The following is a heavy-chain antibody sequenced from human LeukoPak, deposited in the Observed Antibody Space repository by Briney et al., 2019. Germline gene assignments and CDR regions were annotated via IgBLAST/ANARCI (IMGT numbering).Heavy chain of an antibody. D-gene: IGHD2-2*03. J-gene: IGHJ4*02. CDR1: GFTFSSYA. CDR3: AKHGYCSGISCFFDF. Sequence: GGSLRLSCAASGFTFSSYAMSWVRQPPGKGLEWVSGISGSGPYTFYTDSVKGRFTISRDSSKNTLYLQMNSLRAEDTALYYCAKHGYCSGISCFFDFWGQGTLVTVSS. CDR2: ISGSGPYT. V-gene: IGHV3-23*01.